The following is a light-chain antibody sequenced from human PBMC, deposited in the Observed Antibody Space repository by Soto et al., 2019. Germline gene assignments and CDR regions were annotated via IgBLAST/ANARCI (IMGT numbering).Light chain of an antibody. CDR1: QNIDNY. V-gene: IGKV1-39*01. CDR3: QQSSTTPLT. J-gene: IGKJ4*01. CDR2: AAS. Sequence: DIQMTQSPSSLSASVGDRITITCRASQNIDNYLNWYQQIPGKAPKLLIYAASNLQSGVPSRFSGSGSGTDFTLTVSSLQPEDFATYFCQQSSTTPLTFGGGTKVEIK.